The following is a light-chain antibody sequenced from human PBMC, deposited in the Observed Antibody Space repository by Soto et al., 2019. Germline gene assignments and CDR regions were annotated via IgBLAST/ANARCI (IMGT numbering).Light chain of an antibody. CDR1: QSVDIR. CDR2: DAS. CDR3: HHRTAWPAT. V-gene: IGKV3-11*01. Sequence: EVVLTQSPATLSLSPGERATLSCRASQSVDIRLAWYQQKPGQAPRLLIYDASTRATGIPARFSGSGAGTDFTLTITSLEPEDFAVYSCHHRTAWPATFGQGTKVEIK. J-gene: IGKJ1*01.